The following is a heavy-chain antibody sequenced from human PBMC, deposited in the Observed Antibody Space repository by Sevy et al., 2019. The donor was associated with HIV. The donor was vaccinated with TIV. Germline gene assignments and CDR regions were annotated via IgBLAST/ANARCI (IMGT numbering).Heavy chain of an antibody. CDR2: INPHNGNT. J-gene: IGHJ4*02. V-gene: IGHV1-18*01. Sequence: ASVKVSCKASGYTFTNHGISWVRQAPGQGLEWMGWINPHNGNTKYAQKLQGRVTMTTDTSTNTAYMEVRSLRSEDTAVYYCAREGTLVTMIIWGQGTLVTVSS. CDR3: AREGTLVTMII. D-gene: IGHD3-22*01. CDR1: GYTFTNHG.